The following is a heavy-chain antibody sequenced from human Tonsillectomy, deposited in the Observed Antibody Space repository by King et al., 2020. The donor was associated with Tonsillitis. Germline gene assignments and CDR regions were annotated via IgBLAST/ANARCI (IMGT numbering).Heavy chain of an antibody. V-gene: IGHV3-11*06. CDR3: ARGGEISYFYYMDV. D-gene: IGHD3-10*01. J-gene: IGHJ6*03. Sequence: VQLVESGGGLVKPGGSLRLSCAASGFTFGDYYMNWIRQAPGKGLEWVSYISASGAYTNYADSVKGRFTISRDNAKNSRYLQIDSLRAEDTAVYYCARGGEISYFYYMDVWGKGTTVTVSS. CDR2: ISASGAYT. CDR1: GFTFGDYY.